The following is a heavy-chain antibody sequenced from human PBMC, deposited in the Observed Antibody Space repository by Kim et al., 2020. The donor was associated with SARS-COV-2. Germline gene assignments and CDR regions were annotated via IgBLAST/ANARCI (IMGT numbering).Heavy chain of an antibody. V-gene: IGHV3-23*01. CDR3: AKDRVIDYGDPRRAFDM. D-gene: IGHD4-17*01. CDR2: ISGNGGTT. Sequence: GGSLRLSCAASGFIFSNYAMTWVRQAPGKGLEWVSTISGNGGTTYDADSVKGRFTISRDNSKNTLYLQMNSLRTEDTTVYYCAKDRVIDYGDPRRAFDMWGQGTMVTVSS. CDR1: GFIFSNYA. J-gene: IGHJ3*02.